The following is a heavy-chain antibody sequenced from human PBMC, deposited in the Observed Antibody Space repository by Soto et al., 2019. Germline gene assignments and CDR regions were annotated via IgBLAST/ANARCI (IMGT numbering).Heavy chain of an antibody. J-gene: IGHJ4*02. CDR1: GFTFTSSA. V-gene: IGHV1-58*01. D-gene: IGHD3-22*01. Sequence: ASVKVSWKASGFTFTSSAVQWVRQARGQRLECIGWIVVGSGNTNYAQEFQERVTLTRDMSTSTAYMELSSLRSEDTAVYYCAAEGVYDSSSYSRPFDYWGQGSRVTVSS. CDR2: IVVGSGNT. CDR3: AAEGVYDSSSYSRPFDY.